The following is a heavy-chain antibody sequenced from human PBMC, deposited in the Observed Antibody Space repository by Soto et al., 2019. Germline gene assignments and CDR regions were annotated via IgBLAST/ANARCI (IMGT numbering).Heavy chain of an antibody. J-gene: IGHJ4*02. CDR1: GFTFSTYN. Sequence: EVQLVESGGGLVQPGGSLRLSCAASGFTFSTYNMNWVRQAPGKGLECISYISTGGSTIYYPDSVKGRFTISRDNAKNSLYLQMNSLRAEDTAVYYCARTHRYCSGGSCFLVDFWGQGTLVTVSS. CDR2: ISTGGSTI. V-gene: IGHV3-48*01. CDR3: ARTHRYCSGGSCFLVDF. D-gene: IGHD2-15*01.